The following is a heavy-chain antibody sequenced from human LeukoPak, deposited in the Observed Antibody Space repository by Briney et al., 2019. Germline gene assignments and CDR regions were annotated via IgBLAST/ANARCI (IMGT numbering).Heavy chain of an antibody. Sequence: GGSLRLSCAASGFTFSSYAMSWVRQAPGKGLEWVSAISGSGGSTYYADSVKSRFTISRDNSKNTLYLQMNSLRAEDTAVYYCAKGVLVPAAMTGPDAFDIWGQGTMVTVSS. CDR2: ISGSGGST. V-gene: IGHV3-23*01. D-gene: IGHD2-2*01. CDR3: AKGVLVPAAMTGPDAFDI. J-gene: IGHJ3*02. CDR1: GFTFSSYA.